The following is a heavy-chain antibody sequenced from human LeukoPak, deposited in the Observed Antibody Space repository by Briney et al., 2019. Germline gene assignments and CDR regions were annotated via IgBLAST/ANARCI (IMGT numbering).Heavy chain of an antibody. CDR2: IGTAGDT. J-gene: IGHJ6*02. CDR1: GFTFSSYA. V-gene: IGHV3-13*01. CDR3: ARDRSAYGDYYYGMDV. Sequence: GGSLRLSCAASGFTFSSYAMSWVRQATGKGLEWVSAIGTAGDTYYPGSVKGRFTISRENAKNSLYLQMNSLRAGDTAVYYCARDRSAYGDYYYGMDVWGQGTTVTVSS. D-gene: IGHD4-17*01.